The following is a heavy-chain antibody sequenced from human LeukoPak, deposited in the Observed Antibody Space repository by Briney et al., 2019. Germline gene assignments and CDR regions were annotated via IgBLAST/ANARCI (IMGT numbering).Heavy chain of an antibody. CDR3: AKCGSIAARPLVS. J-gene: IGHJ5*02. CDR1: GFTFSRYA. CDR2: ISGSGGST. V-gene: IGHV3-23*01. D-gene: IGHD6-6*01. Sequence: GGSLRISCAASGFTFSRYAMRWVRQGPGKGLEWVSAISGSGGSTYYADSVKGRFTISRDNSKNTLYLQMNSLRAEDTAVYYCAKCGSIAARPLVSWGQGTLVTVSS.